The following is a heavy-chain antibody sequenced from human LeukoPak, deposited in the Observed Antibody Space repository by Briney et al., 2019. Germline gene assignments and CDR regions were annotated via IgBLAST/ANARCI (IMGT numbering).Heavy chain of an antibody. D-gene: IGHD5-18*01. J-gene: IGHJ4*02. V-gene: IGHV1-2*02. CDR2: INPNSGGT. CDR1: GYTFTGYY. CDR3: AREGRGRYSYGYYFDY. Sequence: ASVKVSCKASGYTFTGYYMHWVRQAPGRGLEWMGWINPNSGGTNYAQKFQGRVTMTRDTSISTAYMELSRLRSDDTAVYYCAREGRGRYSYGYYFDYWGQGTLVTVSS.